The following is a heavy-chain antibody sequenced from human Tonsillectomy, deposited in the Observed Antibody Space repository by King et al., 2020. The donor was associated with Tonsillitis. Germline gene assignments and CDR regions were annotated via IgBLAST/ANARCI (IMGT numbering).Heavy chain of an antibody. D-gene: IGHD3-16*01. Sequence: VQLVQSGAEVKKPGXSVRVSCXTSGGTFSNFAFSWVRQAPGQGLEWMGGIXXGFAPAVYAKHLQGRVTITVDESTSTTYMELYSLRSEDTAVYYCARDIGDWGDYWGQGTLVTVSS. V-gene: IGHV1-69*01. CDR1: GGTFSNFA. J-gene: IGHJ4*02. CDR2: IXXGFAPA. CDR3: ARDIGDWGDY.